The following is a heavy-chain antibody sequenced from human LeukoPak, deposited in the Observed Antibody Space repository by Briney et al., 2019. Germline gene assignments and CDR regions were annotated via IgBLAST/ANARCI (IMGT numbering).Heavy chain of an antibody. CDR2: IYPGDSDT. CDR1: GYSFTSYW. Sequence: GESLKTSCKGSGYSFTSYWIGWVRQMPGKGLEWMGIIYPGDSDTRYSPSFQGQVTISAAKSISTSYLQWSSLKASDTAMYYCARLWKRIAVAGGVDYWGPGTLVTVSS. CDR3: ARLWKRIAVAGGVDY. D-gene: IGHD6-19*01. J-gene: IGHJ4*02. V-gene: IGHV5-51*01.